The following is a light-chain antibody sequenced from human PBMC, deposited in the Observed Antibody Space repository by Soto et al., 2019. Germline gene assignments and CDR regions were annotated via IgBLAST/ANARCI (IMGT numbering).Light chain of an antibody. V-gene: IGKV3-15*01. CDR2: GES. CDR1: QSVGSN. J-gene: IGKJ2*01. Sequence: EIVMTQSPATLSVSPGERVTLSCRASQSVGSNLAWYQQKPGQVPRLLIYGESSRATGIPTTFSGSGSGAEFTLTISSLQSEDFAIYYCQQYSNWPFTFGQATKLEIK. CDR3: QQYSNWPFT.